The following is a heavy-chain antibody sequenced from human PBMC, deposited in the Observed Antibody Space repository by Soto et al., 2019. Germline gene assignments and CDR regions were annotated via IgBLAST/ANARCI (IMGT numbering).Heavy chain of an antibody. CDR1: GGSISSADYY. CDR3: ARIAARSRDWSMGGFDS. D-gene: IGHD6-19*01. V-gene: IGHV4-30-4*01. J-gene: IGHJ5*01. Sequence: QVQLQESGPGLVKPSQTLSLTCTVSGGSISSADYYWSWIRQPPGKGLEWIAYIYNSGSTYYNPSLKSRLTISVDTSKNQFSLELTSVTTADTAVYYCARIAARSRDWSMGGFDSWGQGTLVTVSS. CDR2: IYNSGST.